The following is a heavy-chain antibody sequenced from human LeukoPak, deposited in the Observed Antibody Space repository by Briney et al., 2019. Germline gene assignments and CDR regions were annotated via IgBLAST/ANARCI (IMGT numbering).Heavy chain of an antibody. Sequence: GGSLRLSCAASGFTVSSNYMSWVRQAPGKGLEWVSVIYSGGSTYYADSVKSRFTISRDNSKNTLYLQMNSLRAEDTAVYYCARDLCSGGSCYLGYWGQGTLVTVSS. CDR2: IYSGGST. J-gene: IGHJ4*02. CDR1: GFTVSSNY. V-gene: IGHV3-53*01. D-gene: IGHD2-15*01. CDR3: ARDLCSGGSCYLGY.